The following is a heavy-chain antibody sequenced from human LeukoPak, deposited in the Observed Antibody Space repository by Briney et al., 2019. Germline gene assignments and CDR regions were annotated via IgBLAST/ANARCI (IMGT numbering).Heavy chain of an antibody. CDR1: GVTFCEAW. CDR3: TADVPTMQKQIDY. CDR2: IKSKGAGETT. J-gene: IGHJ4*02. V-gene: IGHV3-15*01. D-gene: IGHD5-12*01. Sequence: GGPLRHSCAASGVTFCEAWMTCPRQAPGKGPEWVGRIKSKGAGETTDYAAPVKGRFTISRDDSKDMLYLQMNSLKTEDTAIYYCTADVPTMQKQIDYWGQGTVVAVSS.